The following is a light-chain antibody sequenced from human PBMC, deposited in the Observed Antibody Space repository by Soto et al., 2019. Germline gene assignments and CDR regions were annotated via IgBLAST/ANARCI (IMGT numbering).Light chain of an antibody. J-gene: IGKJ1*01. Sequence: EIVLTQSPGTLSLSPGERATLSCRASQSVRSNYLAWYQQKPGQAPRPLIYGASSRATGIPDRFSGSGSGTDFTLTISRLEPEDFAVYYCQHYGTPHVAFGLGTKVESK. CDR2: GAS. CDR3: QHYGTPHVA. V-gene: IGKV3-20*01. CDR1: QSVRSNY.